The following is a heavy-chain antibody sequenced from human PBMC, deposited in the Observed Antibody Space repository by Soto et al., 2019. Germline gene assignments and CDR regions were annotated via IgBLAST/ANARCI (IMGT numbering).Heavy chain of an antibody. CDR1: GYSFAGYW. V-gene: IGHV5-10-1*01. CDR3: ARQIYDSDNGPNFQYYFDS. J-gene: IGHJ4*02. D-gene: IGHD3-22*01. CDR2: IDPSDSQT. Sequence: LGESLKISCKGSGYSFAGYWITWVRQKPGKGLEWMGRIDPSDSQTYYSPSFRGHVTISATKSITTVFLQWSSLRASDTAMYYCARQIYDSDNGPNFQYYFDSWGQGTRVTVSS.